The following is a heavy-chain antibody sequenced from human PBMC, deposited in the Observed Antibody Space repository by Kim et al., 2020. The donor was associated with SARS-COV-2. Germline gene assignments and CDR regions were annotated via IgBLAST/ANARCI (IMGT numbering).Heavy chain of an antibody. CDR3: ARDGPHILRFSAYYYYYYMDV. V-gene: IGHV1-46*01. Sequence: ASVKVSCKASGYTFTSYYMHWVRQAPGQGLEWMGIINPSGGSTSYAQKFQGRVTMTRDTSTSTVYMELSSLRSEDTAVYYCARDGPHILRFSAYYYYYYMDVWGKGTTVTVSS. D-gene: IGHD3-3*01. J-gene: IGHJ6*03. CDR1: GYTFTSYY. CDR2: INPSGGST.